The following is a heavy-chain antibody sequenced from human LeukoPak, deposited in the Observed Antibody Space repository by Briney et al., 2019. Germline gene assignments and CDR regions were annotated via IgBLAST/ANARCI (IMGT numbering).Heavy chain of an antibody. J-gene: IGHJ4*02. CDR3: VSSGNYYNLDY. V-gene: IGHV4-39*01. D-gene: IGHD3-10*01. CDR1: GGSISSSNYY. Sequence: SETLSLTCTVSGGSISSSNYYWGWIRQPPGKGLEWIGNIYYSGSTYYNPSLKSRVTISVDTSKNQFSLKLSSVTAADTAVYYCVSSGNYYNLDYWGQGTLVTVSS. CDR2: IYYSGST.